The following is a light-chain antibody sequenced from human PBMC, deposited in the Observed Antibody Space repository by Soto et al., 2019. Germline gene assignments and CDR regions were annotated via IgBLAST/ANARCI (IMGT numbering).Light chain of an antibody. V-gene: IGLV2-14*03. Sequence: QSALTQPASVSGSPGQSITISYTGTSSDVDAYNYVSWYQQHPGKAPKVMIYDVSNRPSGVSYRFSGSKSGITASLTISGLQAEDEADYYCCSYTSSSTYVFGTGTKVTVL. J-gene: IGLJ1*01. CDR2: DVS. CDR3: CSYTSSSTYV. CDR1: SSDVDAYNY.